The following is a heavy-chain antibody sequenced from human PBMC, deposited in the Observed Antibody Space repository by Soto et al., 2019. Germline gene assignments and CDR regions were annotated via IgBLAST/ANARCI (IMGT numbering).Heavy chain of an antibody. D-gene: IGHD3-10*01. J-gene: IGHJ4*02. CDR1: GYTFTSYY. CDR3: ARDYYGSGSYIPFDY. CDR2: INPSGGST. Sequence: ASVKVSCKASGYTFTSYYMHWVRQAPGQGLEWMGIINPSGGSTSYAQKFQGRVTMTRDTSTSTVYMELSSLRSEDTAVYYCARDYYGSGSYIPFDYWGQGTLVTVSS. V-gene: IGHV1-46*03.